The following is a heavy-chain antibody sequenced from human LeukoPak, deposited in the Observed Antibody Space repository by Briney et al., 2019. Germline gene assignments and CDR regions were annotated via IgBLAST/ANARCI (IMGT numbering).Heavy chain of an antibody. CDR3: ARGSSVVALD. CDR2: ITSEGSST. CDR1: GXTFSSYW. D-gene: IGHD2-15*01. J-gene: IGHJ4*02. Sequence: QPGGSLRLSCAASGXTFSSYWVHWVLQVPGKGLVWVSRITSEGSSTSYADSVKGRFTISRDNAKNTLYLQMNSLRAEDTAVYYCARGSSVVALDWGQGTLVTVSS. V-gene: IGHV3-74*01.